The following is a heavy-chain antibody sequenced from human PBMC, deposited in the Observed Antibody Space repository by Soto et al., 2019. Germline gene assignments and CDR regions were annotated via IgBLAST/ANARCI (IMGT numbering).Heavy chain of an antibody. D-gene: IGHD3-22*01. CDR3: ATSYYYDSSGYGVHAFDI. V-gene: IGHV1-2*04. J-gene: IGHJ3*02. Sequence: ASVKVSCKGSGYTFTGYYMHWVRQAPGQGLEWMGWINPNSGVPNYAQQFQGWVTMTTDTSISTAYMELNRLRSDDTAVYYCATSYYYDSSGYGVHAFDIWGQGTMVTVSS. CDR2: INPNSGVP. CDR1: GYTFTGYY.